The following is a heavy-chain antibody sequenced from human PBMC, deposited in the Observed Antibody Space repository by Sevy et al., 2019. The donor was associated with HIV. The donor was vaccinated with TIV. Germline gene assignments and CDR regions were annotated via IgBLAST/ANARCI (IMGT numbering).Heavy chain of an antibody. J-gene: IGHJ4*02. CDR1: GFTFNKYT. CDR2: YDGDID. V-gene: IGHV3-30*01. CDR3: AREQKMGLYIDY. Sequence: SLRLSCSGSGFTFNKYTIYWVRQAPGKGLEWVAYDGDIDDYADSVKGRFTISRDNSKNTLYLQMNSLRPEDSAVYYCAREQKMGLYIDYWGQGTLVTVSS. D-gene: IGHD3-10*01.